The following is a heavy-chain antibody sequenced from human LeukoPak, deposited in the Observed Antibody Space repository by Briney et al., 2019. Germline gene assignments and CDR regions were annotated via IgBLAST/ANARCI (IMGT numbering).Heavy chain of an antibody. CDR3: ARERDIVVEPAAWGAFDI. Sequence: GESLKISCKGSGYSFTSYWIGWVRQMPGKGLEWMGIIYPGDSDTRYSPSFQGQVTISADKSISTAYLQWSSLRSEDTAVYYCARERDIVVEPAAWGAFDIWGQGTMVTVSS. CDR1: GYSFTSYW. V-gene: IGHV5-51*01. CDR2: IYPGDSDT. J-gene: IGHJ3*02. D-gene: IGHD2-2*01.